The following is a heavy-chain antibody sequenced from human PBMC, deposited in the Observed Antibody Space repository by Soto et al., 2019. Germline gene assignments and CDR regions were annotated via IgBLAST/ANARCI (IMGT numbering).Heavy chain of an antibody. CDR2: IYYSGST. J-gene: IGHJ6*02. CDR1: GDSITSNSYF. CDR3: ARDRDDRLNYYYYGMDV. Sequence: SETLSLTCTVSGDSITSNSYFWAWIRQPPGKGLEWIGYIYYSGSTYYNPSLKSRITISVYTSKNQFSLKLRSMTDANTEEYYCARDRDDRLNYYYYGMDVWGQGTTVT. D-gene: IGHD1-1*01. V-gene: IGHV4-31*03.